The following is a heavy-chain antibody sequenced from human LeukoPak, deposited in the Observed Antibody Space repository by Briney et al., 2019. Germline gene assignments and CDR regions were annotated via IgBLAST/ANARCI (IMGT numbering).Heavy chain of an antibody. Sequence: GGSLRLSCAASGFTFSSYAMSWVRQAPGKGLEWVSSISSSSSYIYYADSVKGRFTISRDNAKNSLYLQMNSLRAEDTAVYYCARALIDRRDGYNLDYWGQGTLVTVSS. D-gene: IGHD5-24*01. CDR1: GFTFSSYA. CDR3: ARALIDRRDGYNLDY. CDR2: ISSSSSYI. J-gene: IGHJ4*02. V-gene: IGHV3-21*01.